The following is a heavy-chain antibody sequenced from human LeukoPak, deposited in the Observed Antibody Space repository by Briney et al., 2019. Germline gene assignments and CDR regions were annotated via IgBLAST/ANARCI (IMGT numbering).Heavy chain of an antibody. CDR3: ARGGVGCFDY. D-gene: IGHD6-19*01. Sequence: GGSLRHSCAASGFTFSSYWIHWVRQAPGKGLVWVSHINSDGSSATYADSVKGRLTISRDNAKNTVYLKMNSLRAEDTVVYYCARGGVGCFDYWGQGALVTVSS. CDR2: INSDGSSA. CDR1: GFTFSSYW. J-gene: IGHJ4*02. V-gene: IGHV3-74*01.